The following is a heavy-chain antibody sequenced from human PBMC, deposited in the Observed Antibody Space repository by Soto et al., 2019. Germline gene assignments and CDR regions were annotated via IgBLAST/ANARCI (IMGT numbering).Heavy chain of an antibody. CDR1: GGSISSYY. J-gene: IGHJ4*02. Sequence: QVQLLESGPGLGKTSETLSLTCTVSGGSISSYYWSWLRQPPGKGLEWIGYIFSSGSTTYNPSLKSRVTISVDTSKHQFSLKLSSVTAADTAVYYCARRYGGGFDYWGQGALVTVSS. CDR2: IFSSGST. D-gene: IGHD3-10*01. V-gene: IGHV4-59*08. CDR3: ARRYGGGFDY.